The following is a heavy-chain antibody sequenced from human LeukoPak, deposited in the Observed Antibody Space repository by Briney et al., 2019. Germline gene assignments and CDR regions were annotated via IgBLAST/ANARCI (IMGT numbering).Heavy chain of an antibody. Sequence: PSETLSLTCAVSGGSISSGGYSWSWIRQPSGKGLEWIGYIYHSGSTYYNPSLKSRVTISVDRSKNQFSLKLSSVTAADTAVYYCARGGGYWYDSSVPDYWGQGTLVTVSS. CDR1: GGSISSGGYS. J-gene: IGHJ4*02. CDR2: IYHSGST. V-gene: IGHV4-30-2*01. D-gene: IGHD3-22*01. CDR3: ARGGGYWYDSSVPDY.